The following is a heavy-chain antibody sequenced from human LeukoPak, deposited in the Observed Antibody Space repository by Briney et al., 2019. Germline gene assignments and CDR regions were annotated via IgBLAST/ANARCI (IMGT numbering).Heavy chain of an antibody. J-gene: IGHJ3*02. V-gene: IGHV3-43*02. CDR3: AKDLGYDVLTGYYEPYAFDI. D-gene: IGHD3-9*01. Sequence: GGSLRLSCAASGPTFDDYAIHWVRQAPGKGLEWVSLISGDGDITYYADSVKGRFTTSRDNSKNSLSLQMDSLRAEDTALYYCAKDLGYDVLTGYYEPYAFDIWGQGTMVTVSS. CDR1: GPTFDDYA. CDR2: ISGDGDIT.